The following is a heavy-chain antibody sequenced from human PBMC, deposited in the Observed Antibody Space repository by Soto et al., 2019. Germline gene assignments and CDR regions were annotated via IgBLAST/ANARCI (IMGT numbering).Heavy chain of an antibody. V-gene: IGHV6-1*01. CDR3: ARESYSSRYGMDV. J-gene: IGHJ6*02. Sequence: SQTLSLTCAISGDSVSSNSAAWNWLRQSPSRGLEWLGRTYYRSKWYNDYAVSVKSRITINPDTSKNQFSLQLNSVTPEDTAVYYCARESYSSRYGMDVWGQGTTVTVSS. CDR2: TYYRSKWYN. CDR1: GDSVSSNSAA. D-gene: IGHD6-13*01.